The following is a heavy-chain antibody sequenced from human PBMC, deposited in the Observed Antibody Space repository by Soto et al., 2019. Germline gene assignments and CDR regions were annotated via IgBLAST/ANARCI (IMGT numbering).Heavy chain of an antibody. D-gene: IGHD2-8*01. CDR1: GGSISSSSYY. CDR2: IYYSGST. J-gene: IGHJ4*02. V-gene: IGHV4-39*01. CDR3: ATNPSDY. Sequence: QLQLQESGPGLVKPSETLSLTCTVSGGSISSSSYYWGWIRQPPGKGLEWIGSIYYSGSTYYNPSRKSRITIYVATSKNQFSLKLSSVTAADTAVYYCATNPSDYWGQGTLVTVSS.